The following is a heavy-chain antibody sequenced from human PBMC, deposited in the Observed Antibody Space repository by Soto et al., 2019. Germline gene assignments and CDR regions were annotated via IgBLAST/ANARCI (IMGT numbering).Heavy chain of an antibody. CDR2: IYYSGST. V-gene: IGHV4-31*03. Sequence: SETLSLTCPVSGGSISSAGHYWSWIRQHPGKGLEWIGYIYYSGSTYYNPSLKSRVIISIDTSKSQFSLKLSSVTAADTAVYYCARADWTVIAVSWFDPWGRGTLVTVSS. CDR1: GGSISSAGHY. D-gene: IGHD2-15*01. CDR3: ARADWTVIAVSWFDP. J-gene: IGHJ5*02.